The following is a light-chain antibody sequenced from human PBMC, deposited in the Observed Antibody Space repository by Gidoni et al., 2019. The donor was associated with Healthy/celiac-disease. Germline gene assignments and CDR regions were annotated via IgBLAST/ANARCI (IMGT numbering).Light chain of an antibody. J-gene: IGKJ1*01. V-gene: IGKV2-28*01. CDR1: QSLLHSNGYTY. Sequence: DIVMTQSPLSLPVTPGEPASISCRSSQSLLHSNGYTYLDWYLQKPGQSPQLLIYLGSNRASGVPDRFSGSGSGTDVTLKISRVEAEDVGVYYCMQALQTPTFGQXTKVEIK. CDR2: LGS. CDR3: MQALQTPT.